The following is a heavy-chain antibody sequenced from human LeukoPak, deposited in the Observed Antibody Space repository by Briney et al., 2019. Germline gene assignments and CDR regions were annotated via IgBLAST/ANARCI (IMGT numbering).Heavy chain of an antibody. CDR2: IYYSGST. D-gene: IGHD3-9*01. V-gene: IGHV4-59*08. Sequence: SETLSLTCTVSGGSISSYYWSWIRQPPGKGLEWIGYIYYSGSTNYNPSLKSRVTISVDTSKNQFSLKLSSVTAADTAVYYCARWNNYDILTGYQNYFDYWGQGTLVTVSS. CDR3: ARWNNYDILTGYQNYFDY. CDR1: GGSISSYY. J-gene: IGHJ4*02.